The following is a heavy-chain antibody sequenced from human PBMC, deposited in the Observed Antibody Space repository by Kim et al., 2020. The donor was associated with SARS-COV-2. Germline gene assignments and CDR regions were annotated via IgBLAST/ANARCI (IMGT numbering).Heavy chain of an antibody. Sequence: SETLSLTCTVSGGSISSYYWSWIRQPPGKGLEWIGYIYYSGSTNYNPSLKSRVTISVDTSKNQFSLKLSSVTAADTAVYYCARVPATVTFPYWYFDLWGRGTWSLSPQ. D-gene: IGHD4-17*01. CDR2: IYYSGST. CDR1: GGSISSYY. J-gene: IGHJ2*01. CDR3: ARVPATVTFPYWYFDL. V-gene: IGHV4-59*01.